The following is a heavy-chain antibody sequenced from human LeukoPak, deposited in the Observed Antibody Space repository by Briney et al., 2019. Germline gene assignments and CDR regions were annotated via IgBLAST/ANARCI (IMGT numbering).Heavy chain of an antibody. J-gene: IGHJ3*02. V-gene: IGHV4-34*01. CDR3: ARGHSSSLDAFDI. CDR1: GGSFSGYY. D-gene: IGHD6-13*01. CDR2: INHSGST. Sequence: SETLSLTCAVYGGSFSGYYWSWIRQPPGKGLEWIGEINHSGSTNYNPSLKSRVTISVDTSKNQFSLKLSSVTAADTAVYYCARGHSSSLDAFDIWGQGTMVTVSS.